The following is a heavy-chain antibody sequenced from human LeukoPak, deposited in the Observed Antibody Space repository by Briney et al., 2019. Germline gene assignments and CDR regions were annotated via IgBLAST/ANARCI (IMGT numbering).Heavy chain of an antibody. CDR1: GFTFSDYW. V-gene: IGHV3-7*01. D-gene: IGHD5-18*01. Sequence: GGSLRLSCAGSGFTFSDYWMSWVRQAPGKGLEWVANIKQDGGEKYCVDSLKGRFTISRDNAKNSLYLQTNSLRAEDTAVYYCARVWDTYGYSRWGQGALVTVSS. CDR2: IKQDGGEK. CDR3: ARVWDTYGYSR. J-gene: IGHJ4*02.